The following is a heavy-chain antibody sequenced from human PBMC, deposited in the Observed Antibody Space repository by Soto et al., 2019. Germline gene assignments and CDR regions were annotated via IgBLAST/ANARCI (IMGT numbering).Heavy chain of an antibody. V-gene: IGHV1-8*01. J-gene: IGHJ5*02. CDR1: GYTFTSYD. CDR2: MNPNSGNT. CDR3: AREAVNWFDP. D-gene: IGHD4-17*01. Sequence: QVQLVQSGAEVKKPGASVKVSCKASGYTFTSYDINWVRQATGQGLEWMGWMNPNSGNTAYAQKFQGSVPMTRNTSISTAYMELSSLRSEDPAVYYCAREAVNWFDPWGQGTLVTVSS.